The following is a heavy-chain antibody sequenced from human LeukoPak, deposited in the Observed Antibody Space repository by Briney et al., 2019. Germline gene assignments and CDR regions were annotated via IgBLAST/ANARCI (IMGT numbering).Heavy chain of an antibody. D-gene: IGHD2-15*01. CDR1: GGTFSSYA. CDR3: ARVRGLVVYYNWFDP. Sequence: ASVKVSCKASGGTFSSYAISWVRQAPGQGLEWMGGIIPIFGTANYAQKFQGRVTITADESTSTAYMELSSLRSGDTAVYCCARVRGLVVYYNWFDPWGQGTLVTVSS. V-gene: IGHV1-69*13. J-gene: IGHJ5*02. CDR2: IIPIFGTA.